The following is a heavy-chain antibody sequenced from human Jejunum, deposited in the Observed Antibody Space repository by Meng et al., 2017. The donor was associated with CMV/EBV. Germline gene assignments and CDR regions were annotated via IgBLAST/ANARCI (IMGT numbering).Heavy chain of an antibody. J-gene: IGHJ4*02. CDR3: ARGRSYRDFDY. CDR1: GDSINSDY. V-gene: IGHV4-59*01. D-gene: IGHD4-11*01. Sequence: CTVSGDSINSDYWSWIRQPPGKGLEWIGCIYYSGFTKYIPSLKSRVTMSLDTSTSQFSLKLTSVTAADTAVYFCARGRSYRDFDYWGQGTLVTVSS. CDR2: IYYSGFT.